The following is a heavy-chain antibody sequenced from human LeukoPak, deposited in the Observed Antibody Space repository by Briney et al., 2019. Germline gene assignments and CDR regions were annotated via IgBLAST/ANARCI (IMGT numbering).Heavy chain of an antibody. CDR2: IYYSGST. Sequence: SQTLSLTCTVSGGSISSGGYYWSWIRQHPGKGLEWIGYIYYSGSTYYNPSLKSRVTISVETSKNQFSLKLSSVTAADTAVYYCARVVAAAAFDIWGQGTMVTVSS. CDR3: ARVVAAAAFDI. J-gene: IGHJ3*02. V-gene: IGHV4-31*03. CDR1: GGSISSGGYY. D-gene: IGHD6-13*01.